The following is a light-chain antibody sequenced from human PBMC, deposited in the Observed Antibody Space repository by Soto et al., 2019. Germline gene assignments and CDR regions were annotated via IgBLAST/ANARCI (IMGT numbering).Light chain of an antibody. CDR2: AAS. Sequence: VVMTHSPSTLSVSPGDKVSLSFRANQTISNMLAWYQQKPGQAPRLLIYAASTRATGVSARFSGSGSGTEFTLTISSLQSEDFTIYYCQYYNNWLATFGGGTKVHIK. CDR3: QYYNNWLAT. CDR1: QTISNM. J-gene: IGKJ4*01. V-gene: IGKV3-15*01.